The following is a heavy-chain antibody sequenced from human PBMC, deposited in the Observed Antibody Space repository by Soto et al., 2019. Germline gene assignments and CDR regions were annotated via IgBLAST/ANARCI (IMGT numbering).Heavy chain of an antibody. CDR1: GYNFNKYA. D-gene: IGHD3-22*01. CDR2: ISSGGDNT. V-gene: IGHV3-23*01. Sequence: GGSLRLSCVASGYNFNKYAVSWVRQAPGKGLERVSAISSGGDNTHYADSVKGRFTITRDNSKNMLYLEMNSLTVEDTAVYYCVRRAQYFDGTGFHAFDIWGQGTRVTVSS. CDR3: VRRAQYFDGTGFHAFDI. J-gene: IGHJ3*02.